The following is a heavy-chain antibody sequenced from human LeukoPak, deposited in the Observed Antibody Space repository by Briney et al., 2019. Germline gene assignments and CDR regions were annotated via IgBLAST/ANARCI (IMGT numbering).Heavy chain of an antibody. Sequence: PGRSLRLSCTASGFTFSSYAMHWVRQAPGKGLEWVAVISYDGSNKYYADSVKGRFTISRDNSKNTLYLQMNSLRAEDTAVYYCASVSSSWYGMDVWGQGTTVTVSS. CDR3: ASVSSSWYGMDV. J-gene: IGHJ6*02. CDR2: ISYDGSNK. CDR1: GFTFSSYA. V-gene: IGHV3-30-3*01. D-gene: IGHD6-13*01.